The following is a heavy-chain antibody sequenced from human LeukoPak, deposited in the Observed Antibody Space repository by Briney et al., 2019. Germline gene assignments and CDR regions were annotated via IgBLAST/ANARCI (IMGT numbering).Heavy chain of an antibody. J-gene: IGHJ4*02. CDR2: IKQDGSEE. V-gene: IGHV3-7*01. Sequence: GGSLRLSCAASGFTFSSYWMSWVRQAPGKGLEWVANIKQDGSEEYYVDSVKGRFTISRDNAKNSVYLQMNSPRVEDTGIYYCARNARGPGDYWGQGTEVTVSS. CDR3: ARNARGPGDY. D-gene: IGHD2-2*01. CDR1: GFTFSSYW.